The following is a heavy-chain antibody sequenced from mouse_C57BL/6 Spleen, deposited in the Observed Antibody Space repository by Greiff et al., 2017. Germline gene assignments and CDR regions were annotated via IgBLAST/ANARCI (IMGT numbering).Heavy chain of an antibody. Sequence: EVHLVESGGGLVQPGGSLSLSCAASGFTFTDYYMSWVRQPPGKALEWLGFIRNKANGYTTEYSASVKGRFTISRDNSQSILYLQMNALRAEDSATYYCARGGVSDAMDYWGQGTSVTVSS. CDR1: GFTFTDYY. CDR2: IRNKANGYTT. V-gene: IGHV7-3*01. J-gene: IGHJ4*01. CDR3: ARGGVSDAMDY.